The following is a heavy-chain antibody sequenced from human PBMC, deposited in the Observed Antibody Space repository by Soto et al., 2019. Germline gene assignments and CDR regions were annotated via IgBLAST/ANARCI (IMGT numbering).Heavy chain of an antibody. Sequence: SVKVSCNASGGTFISYAISWVRRAPGQGLEWMGGIIPIFGTANYAQKFQGRVTITADESTSTAYMELSSLRSEDTAVYYCARVNIVVVTANNGIYNWFDPWGQGTLVTVSS. CDR3: ARVNIVVVTANNGIYNWFDP. CDR1: GGTFISYA. J-gene: IGHJ5*02. CDR2: IIPIFGTA. V-gene: IGHV1-69*01. D-gene: IGHD2-21*02.